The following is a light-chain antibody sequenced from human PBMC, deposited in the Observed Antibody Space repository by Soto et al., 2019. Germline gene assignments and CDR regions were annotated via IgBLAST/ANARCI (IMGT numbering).Light chain of an antibody. CDR3: QQRSYWLWT. CDR1: RSVSSY. CDR2: EAS. J-gene: IGKJ1*01. Sequence: EIVLTQSPATLSLPPGERATLSCRASRSVSSYLAWYQQKAGQAPRLLIYEASNRATGIPARFSGSGSGTDFTLTISSLKPEDFAVYYCQQRSYWLWTFGHGTKVEIK. V-gene: IGKV3-11*01.